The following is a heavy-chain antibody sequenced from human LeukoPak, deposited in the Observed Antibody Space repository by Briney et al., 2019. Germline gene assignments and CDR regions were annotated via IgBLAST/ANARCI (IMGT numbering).Heavy chain of an antibody. J-gene: IGHJ6*03. CDR1: GGSISSGSYY. V-gene: IGHV4-61*02. D-gene: IGHD7-27*01. CDR2: IYTSGST. Sequence: PSQTLSLTCTVSGGSISSGSYYWSWIRQPAGKGLEWIGRIYTSGSTNYNPSLMSRVTISVDTSKNQFSLKLSSVTAADTAVYYCAGLGTTTGYYYMDVWGKGTTVTVSS. CDR3: AGLGTTTGYYYMDV.